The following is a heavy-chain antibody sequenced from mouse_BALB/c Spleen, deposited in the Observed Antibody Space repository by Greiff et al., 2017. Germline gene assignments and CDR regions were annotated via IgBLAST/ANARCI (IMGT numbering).Heavy chain of an antibody. Sequence: EVQLQESGPGLVKPSQSLSLTCSVTGYSITSGYYWNWIRQFPGNKLEWMGYISYDGSNNYNPSLKNRISITRDTSKNQFFLKLNSVTTEDTATYYCARLWLRRSAMDYWGQGTSVTVSS. CDR2: ISYDGSN. D-gene: IGHD2-2*01. J-gene: IGHJ4*01. V-gene: IGHV3-6*02. CDR3: ARLWLRRSAMDY. CDR1: GYSITSGYY.